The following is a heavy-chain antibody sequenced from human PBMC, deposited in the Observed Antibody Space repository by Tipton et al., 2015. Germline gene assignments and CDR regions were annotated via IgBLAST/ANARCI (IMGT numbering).Heavy chain of an antibody. D-gene: IGHD2-15*01. V-gene: IGHV3-11*01. CDR1: FFPFLYSP. Sequence: SLILSFSSSFFPFLYSPLPFFLPPPFPWLEWVSYINSSGSTIYYADSVKGRFTIARATSKNTLYLQMSSQTAEDTAVYYCARSYCSGGSCDPTYFDFWVQGTLVTVSS. CDR2: INSSGSTI. J-gene: IGHJ4*02. CDR3: ARSYCSGGSCDPTYFDF.